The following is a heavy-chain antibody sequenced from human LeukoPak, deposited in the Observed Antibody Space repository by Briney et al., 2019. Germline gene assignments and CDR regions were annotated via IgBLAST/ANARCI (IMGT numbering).Heavy chain of an antibody. CDR2: INHSGST. D-gene: IGHD3-10*01. CDR3: ARGRTMVRGVYMDV. J-gene: IGHJ6*03. V-gene: IGHV4-34*01. CDR1: GGSFSGYY. Sequence: SETLSLTCAVYGGSFSGYYWSWIRQPPGKGLEWIGGINHSGSTNYNPSLKSRVTISVDTSKNQFSLKLSSVTAADTAVYYCARGRTMVRGVYMDVWGKGTTVTVSS.